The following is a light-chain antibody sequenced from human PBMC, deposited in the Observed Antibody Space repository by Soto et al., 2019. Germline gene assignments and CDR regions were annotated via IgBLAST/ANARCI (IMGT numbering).Light chain of an antibody. CDR1: SSDVCGYNY. Sequence: QSALTQPASVSGSPGQSITIPCTGTSSDVCGYNYVCWYQQHPGNAPKLMIYEVSYRPSGVSNRFSGSKSGNTASLTISGLQAEDEADYYCSSYTSSSTRVFGGGTKLTVL. CDR2: EVS. V-gene: IGLV2-14*01. J-gene: IGLJ3*02. CDR3: SSYTSSSTRV.